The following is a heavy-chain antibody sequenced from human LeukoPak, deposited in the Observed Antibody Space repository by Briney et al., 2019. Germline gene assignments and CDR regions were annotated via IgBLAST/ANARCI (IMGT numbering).Heavy chain of an antibody. CDR1: GYTFTCYY. V-gene: IGHV1-2*04. CDR3: ARGYCSGGSCYFEGFDY. Sequence: GASVKVSCKASGYTFTCYYMHWVRQAPGQGLEWMGWINPNSGGTNYAQKFQGWVTMTRDTSISTAYMELSRLRSDDTAVYYCARGYCSGGSCYFEGFDYWGQGTLVTVSS. CDR2: INPNSGGT. D-gene: IGHD2-15*01. J-gene: IGHJ4*02.